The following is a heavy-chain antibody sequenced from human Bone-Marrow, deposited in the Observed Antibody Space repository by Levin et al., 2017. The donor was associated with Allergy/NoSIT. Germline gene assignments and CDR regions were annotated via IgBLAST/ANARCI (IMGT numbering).Heavy chain of an antibody. CDR3: ARVTMGEGIGDYYYYGMDG. D-gene: IGHD3-10*01. CDR1: GVSISSYY. J-gene: IGHJ6*02. CDR2: IDYSGRT. Sequence: PSETLSLTCTVSGVSISSYYWRWIRQPPGKGLEWIGYIDYSGRTNYNPSLKSRVTISVDTAKNPFSLKLSSVTAADTAVYYCARVTMGEGIGDYYYYGMDGWGQGTTVTVSS. V-gene: IGHV4-59*01.